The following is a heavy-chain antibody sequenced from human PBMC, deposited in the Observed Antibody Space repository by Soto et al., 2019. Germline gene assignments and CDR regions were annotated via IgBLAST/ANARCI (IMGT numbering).Heavy chain of an antibody. CDR2: ISSSSSYI. CDR1: GFTFSSNT. J-gene: IGHJ3*02. D-gene: IGHD2-15*01. Sequence: LRLSCAGSGFTFSSNTINWVRQAPGKGLEWVSCISSSSSYIYYADSMKGRFTISRDNSKNTLYLQMSSLRADDTAVYYCARENRYCSGSSCSTQYAFDIWGQGTMVTVSS. V-gene: IGHV3-21*01. CDR3: ARENRYCSGSSCSTQYAFDI.